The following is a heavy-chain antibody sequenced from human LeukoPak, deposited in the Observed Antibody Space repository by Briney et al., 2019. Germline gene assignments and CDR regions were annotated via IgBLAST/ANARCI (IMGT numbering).Heavy chain of an antibody. V-gene: IGHV4-39*01. CDR2: IYYSGST. J-gene: IGHJ4*02. CDR3: ARGPRGYSYGYSHFDY. Sequence: KPSETLSLTCTVSGGSISSSNYYWGWIRQPPGKGLEWIGTIYYSGSTYYNPSLKSRVTISLDTSNNQFSLKLSSVTAADTAVYYCARGPRGYSYGYSHFDYWGQGTLVTVSS. D-gene: IGHD5-18*01. CDR1: GGSISSSNYY.